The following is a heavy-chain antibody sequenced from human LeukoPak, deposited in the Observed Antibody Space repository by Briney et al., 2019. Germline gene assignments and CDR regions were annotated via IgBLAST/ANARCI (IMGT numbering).Heavy chain of an antibody. CDR1: GFTFGDYA. V-gene: IGHV3-49*03. D-gene: IGHD3-22*01. CDR3: TRTNTMIVALFDP. CDR2: IRSKAYGGTT. J-gene: IGHJ5*02. Sequence: GGSLRLSCTASGFTFGDYAMSWFRQAPGKGLEWVGFIRSKAYGGTTEYAASVKGRFTISRDDSKSTAYLQMNSLKTEDTAVYYCTRTNTMIVALFDPWGQGTLVTVSS.